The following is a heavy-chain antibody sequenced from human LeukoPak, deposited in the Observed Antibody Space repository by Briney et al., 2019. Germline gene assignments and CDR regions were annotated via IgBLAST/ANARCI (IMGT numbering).Heavy chain of an antibody. Sequence: GGSLRLSCAASGFIFSTYSMNWVRQAPGKGLEWVSSISSSSTYIYYADSLKGRFTISRDNAKKSLYLQMNSLRVEDTAVYYCARAGFGELLVAAFDIWGQGTMVTVSS. V-gene: IGHV3-21*01. CDR1: GFIFSTYS. CDR2: ISSSSTYI. J-gene: IGHJ3*02. D-gene: IGHD1-26*01. CDR3: ARAGFGELLVAAFDI.